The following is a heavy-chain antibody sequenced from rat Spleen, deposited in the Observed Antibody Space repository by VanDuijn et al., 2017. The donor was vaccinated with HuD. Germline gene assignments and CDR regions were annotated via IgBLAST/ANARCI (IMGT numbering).Heavy chain of an antibody. J-gene: IGHJ4*01. CDR1: GFTFSNYG. D-gene: IGHD1-6*01. CDR2: ISSDGTST. Sequence: EVQLVESGGGLVQPGRSLKLSCTASGFTFSNYGMAWVCQTPTKGLEWVATISSDGTSTYYRDYVKGRFTISRDKAKGTLSLQMNILKSEDTATYYCTRAMYTTDYYFAKCYYVMDAWGQGASVTVSS. CDR3: TRAMYTTDYYFAKCYYVMDA. V-gene: IGHV5-29*01.